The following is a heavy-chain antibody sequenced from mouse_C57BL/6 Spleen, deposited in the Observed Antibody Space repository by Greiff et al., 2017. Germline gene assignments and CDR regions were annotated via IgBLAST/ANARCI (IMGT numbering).Heavy chain of an antibody. CDR1: GYSITSGYY. Sequence: EVKLQESGPGLVKPSQSLSLTCSVTGYSITSGYYWNWIRQFPGNKLEWMGDISYDGSNNYNPSLKNRISITRDTSKNQFFLKLNSVTTEDTATYYCARKDFGYGSTLDYWGQGTTLTVSS. CDR3: ARKDFGYGSTLDY. D-gene: IGHD1-1*01. V-gene: IGHV3-6*01. J-gene: IGHJ2*01. CDR2: ISYDGSN.